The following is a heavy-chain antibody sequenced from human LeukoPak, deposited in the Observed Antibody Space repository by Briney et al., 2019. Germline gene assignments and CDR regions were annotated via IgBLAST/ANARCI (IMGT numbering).Heavy chain of an antibody. CDR2: IIPIFGTA. V-gene: IGHV1-69*13. CDR3: ARDPDSLYSFDY. Sequence: ASVKVSCKASGGTFSSYAISWVRQAPGQGLEWMGGIIPIFGTANYAQKFQGRVTITADESTSTAYMELSSLRSEDTAVYYCARDPDSLYSFDYWGQGTLVTVSS. J-gene: IGHJ4*02. CDR1: GGTFSSYA.